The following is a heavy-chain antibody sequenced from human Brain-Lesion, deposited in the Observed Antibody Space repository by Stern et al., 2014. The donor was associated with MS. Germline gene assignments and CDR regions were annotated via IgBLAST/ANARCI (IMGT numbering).Heavy chain of an antibody. V-gene: IGHV1-2*02. Sequence: QVQLVQSGAEVKKPGASVKVSCKTSGYIFTGYYIHWVRQAPGPGIEWMAWITTNPGGAKFAQTFQGRVTMSRDTSISTAYVELSSLTSDDTAVYYCARDQRGITIFGVVTDYYYLGMDVWGQGTTVTVSS. CDR2: ITTNPGGA. CDR3: ARDQRGITIFGVVTDYYYLGMDV. CDR1: GYIFTGYY. D-gene: IGHD3-3*01. J-gene: IGHJ6*02.